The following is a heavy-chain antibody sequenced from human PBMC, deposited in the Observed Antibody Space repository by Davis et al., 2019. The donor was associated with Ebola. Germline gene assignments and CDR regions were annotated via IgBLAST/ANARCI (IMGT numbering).Heavy chain of an antibody. Sequence: SGPTLVKPTQTLTLTCTFSGFSLSTSGVGVGWIRQPPGKALEWLAPIYWDDDKRYSPSLKTRLTISKDTSKNLVVLTMTNMDPVDTATYFCARIYGAVRLDYWGQGALVTVSS. D-gene: IGHD6-6*01. CDR3: ARIYGAVRLDY. CDR1: GFSLSTSGVG. J-gene: IGHJ4*02. CDR2: IYWDDDK. V-gene: IGHV2-5*02.